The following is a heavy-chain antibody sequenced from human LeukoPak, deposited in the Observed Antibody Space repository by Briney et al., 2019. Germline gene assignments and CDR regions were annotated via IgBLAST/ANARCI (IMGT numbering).Heavy chain of an antibody. CDR3: ARRGSSSSFYYYYYMDV. CDR2: TYYRSRWLN. CDR1: GDSVSSHGAA. V-gene: IGHV6-1*01. D-gene: IGHD6-6*01. Sequence: SQTLSLTCGISGDSVSSHGAAWNWIRQSPSRGLEWLGRTYYRSRWLNDYAVSVKSRITINPDTSKNQFSLQLSSVTPEDTAVYCARRGSSSSFYYYYYMDVWGKGTTVTVSS. J-gene: IGHJ6*03.